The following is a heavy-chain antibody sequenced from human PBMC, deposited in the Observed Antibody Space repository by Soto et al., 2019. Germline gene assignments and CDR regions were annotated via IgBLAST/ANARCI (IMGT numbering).Heavy chain of an antibody. CDR2: RYSTGTT. V-gene: IGHV4-38-2*02. CDR1: GFSINSGYI. CDR3: VARATVVNSPWFDP. D-gene: IGHD1-1*01. Sequence: SETLSLTCRASGFSINSGYIWGWVRRPPGQGLEWIGSRYSTGTTYYNASLRRRVKMSVDTSKNQLSLVLRSVTAADTAVYYCVARATVVNSPWFDPWGQGTQVTVS. J-gene: IGHJ5*02.